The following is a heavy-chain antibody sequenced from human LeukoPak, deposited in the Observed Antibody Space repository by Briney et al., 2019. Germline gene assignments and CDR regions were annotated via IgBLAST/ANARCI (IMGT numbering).Heavy chain of an antibody. Sequence: SETLSLTCTVSGGSISSSSYYWGWIRQPPGKGLEWIGSIYYSGSTYYNPSLKSRVTISLDTSKNQFSLKLSSVTAADTAVYYCARDHSGELDYWGQGILVTVSS. V-gene: IGHV4-39*07. D-gene: IGHD1-7*01. CDR2: IYYSGST. CDR3: ARDHSGELDY. J-gene: IGHJ4*02. CDR1: GGSISSSSYY.